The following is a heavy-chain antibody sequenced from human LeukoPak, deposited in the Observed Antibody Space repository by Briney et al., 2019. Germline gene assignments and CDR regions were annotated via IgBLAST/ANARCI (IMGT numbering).Heavy chain of an antibody. CDR2: IRYDGSNK. J-gene: IGHJ1*01. V-gene: IGHV3-30*02. CDR1: GFTFSNYG. Sequence: GGSLRLSCAASGFTFSNYGMHWVRQAPGKGLEWVAYIRYDGSNKYYADSVKGRFTISRDNSKNTLYLQMNSLRPEDTALYYCARGGKRALAGTRSPQYFQHWGQGTLVTVSS. D-gene: IGHD6-19*01. CDR3: ARGGKRALAGTRSPQYFQH.